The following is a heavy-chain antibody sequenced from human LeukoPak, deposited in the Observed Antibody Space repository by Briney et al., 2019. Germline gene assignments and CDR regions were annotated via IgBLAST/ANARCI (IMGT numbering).Heavy chain of an antibody. V-gene: IGHV1-46*01. CDR2: INPSGGST. CDR1: GYTFTSYY. CDR3: ARGSPGYDSSGYYYESQRVFDY. Sequence: SXXVSCKASGYTFTSYYMHWVRQAHGQGLEWMGIINPSGGSTSYARKFQGRVTMTRDTSTSTVYMEMRSLRYEDRAVYYCARGSPGYDSSGYYYESQRVFDYWGQGTLVTVSS. J-gene: IGHJ4*02. D-gene: IGHD3-22*01.